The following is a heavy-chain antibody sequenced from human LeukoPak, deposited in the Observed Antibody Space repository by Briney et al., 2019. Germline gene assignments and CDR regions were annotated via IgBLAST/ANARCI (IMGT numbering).Heavy chain of an antibody. Sequence: GGSLRLSCAASGLSFSDYYMSWIRQAPGKGLEWVSYISGSGGSTYYADSVKGRFTISRDNSKNTLYLQMNSLRAEDTAVYYCAKVGYGITMIVVVSHFDYWGQGTLVTVSS. CDR1: GLSFSDYY. CDR3: AKVGYGITMIVVVSHFDY. D-gene: IGHD3-22*01. V-gene: IGHV3-23*01. J-gene: IGHJ4*02. CDR2: ISGSGGST.